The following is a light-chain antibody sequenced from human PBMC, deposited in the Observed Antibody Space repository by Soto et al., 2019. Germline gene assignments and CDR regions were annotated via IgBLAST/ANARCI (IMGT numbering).Light chain of an antibody. V-gene: IGKV2-30*01. CDR2: KIS. CDR3: MQCKHWPWK. J-gene: IGKJ1*01. Sequence: DVVMTQSPLSLPVTLGQPASISCRSSQSLVYSDGNTYLNWFHQRPGQAPRRLIYKISKRDSGVPDRFSGSGSGAHFTRKISRAEAEDVRFYYCMQCKHWPWKCGQGTKLKIK. CDR1: QSLVYSDGNTY.